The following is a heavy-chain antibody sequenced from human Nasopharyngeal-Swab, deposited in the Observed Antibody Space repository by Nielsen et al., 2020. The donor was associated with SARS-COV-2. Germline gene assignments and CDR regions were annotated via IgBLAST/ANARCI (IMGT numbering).Heavy chain of an antibody. CDR2: INHSGST. J-gene: IGHJ6*03. CDR1: GGSFSGYY. D-gene: IGHD3-3*01. V-gene: IGHV4-34*01. CDR3: ARVRGVLRFLEWLKTDIYYYYMDV. Sequence: SETLSLTCAVYGGSFSGYYWSWIRQPPGKGLEWIGEINHSGSTNYNPSLKSRVTISVDTSKNQFSLKLSSVTAADTAVYYCARVRGVLRFLEWLKTDIYYYYMDVWGKGTTVTVSS.